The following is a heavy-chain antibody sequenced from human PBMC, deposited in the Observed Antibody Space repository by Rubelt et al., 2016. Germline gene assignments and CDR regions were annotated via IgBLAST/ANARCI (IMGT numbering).Heavy chain of an antibody. V-gene: IGHV1-3*01. Sequence: QVQLVQSGAEVKKPGASVKVSCKASGYTFTRYAMHWVRQAPGQRPEWMGWINVGNGNTKYSQTFQGRVTITRDTSASTAYMELSSLRSEEAAVYYWARDLVYPDVWGQGTTVTVSS. J-gene: IGHJ6*02. D-gene: IGHD1-14*01. CDR2: INVGNGNT. CDR1: GYTFTRYA. CDR3: ARDLVYPDV.